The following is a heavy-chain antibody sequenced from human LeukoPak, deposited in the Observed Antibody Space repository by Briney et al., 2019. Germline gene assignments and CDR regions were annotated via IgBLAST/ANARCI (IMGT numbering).Heavy chain of an antibody. D-gene: IGHD3-22*01. CDR1: GFTFSNYY. CDR2: ISYSGSPI. J-gene: IGHJ4*02. V-gene: IGHV3-11*04. Sequence: GGSLRLSCAASGFTFSNYYMTWIRQAPGKGLEWISYISYSGSPIYYAESVKGRFTISRDNAKNSLYLQMNSLRAEDTAVYYCARDVRRYYYDSSGYYYLFDYWGQGTLVTVSS. CDR3: ARDVRRYYYDSSGYYYLFDY.